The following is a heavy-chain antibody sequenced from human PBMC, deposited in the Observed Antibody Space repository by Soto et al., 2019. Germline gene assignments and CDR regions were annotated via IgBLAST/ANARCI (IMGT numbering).Heavy chain of an antibody. Sequence: ASVKVYCKASGYTFTGYAMHWVRQAPGQRLEWMGWINACNGNTKYSQKFQGSVTITRVTSASTAYMELSSLRSEDTAVYYCARAVAVPADFDYWGQGTLVTVSS. CDR1: GYTFTGYA. V-gene: IGHV1-3*01. J-gene: IGHJ4*02. CDR2: INACNGNT. CDR3: ARAVAVPADFDY. D-gene: IGHD5-12*01.